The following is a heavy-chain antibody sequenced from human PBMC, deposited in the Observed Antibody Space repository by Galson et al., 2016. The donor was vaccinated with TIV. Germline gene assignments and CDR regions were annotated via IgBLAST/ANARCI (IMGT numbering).Heavy chain of an antibody. Sequence: SLRLSCAASGLSVSINYMTWVRQAPGKGLEWVSVISDGGNTYYPDSVKGRFTISRDNSKNTPYLQMNSLRVEDTAVYYCARDRIVDATYYYYYYGMDVWGQGTAVTVSS. CDR1: GLSVSINY. J-gene: IGHJ6*02. CDR2: ISDGGNT. D-gene: IGHD1-26*01. CDR3: ARDRIVDATYYYYYYGMDV. V-gene: IGHV3-66*02.